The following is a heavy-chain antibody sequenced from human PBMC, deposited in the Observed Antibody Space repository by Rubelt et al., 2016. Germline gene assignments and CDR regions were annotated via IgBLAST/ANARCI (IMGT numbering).Heavy chain of an antibody. CDR2: FSSGSGTM. J-gene: IGHJ4*02. V-gene: IGHV3-48*02. CDR1: GFTFNIYA. D-gene: IGHD3/OR15-3a*01. Sequence: EVQLLESGGGLVQDGGSLRLSCTASGFTFNIYAMNWVRQAPGKGLEWVSHFSSGSGTMYYADSVKGRFTISRDNAKNSLYLQMNSLRDEDTAVYYCARAWTDDWRTIDYWGQGTLVTVSS. CDR3: ARAWTDDWRTIDY.